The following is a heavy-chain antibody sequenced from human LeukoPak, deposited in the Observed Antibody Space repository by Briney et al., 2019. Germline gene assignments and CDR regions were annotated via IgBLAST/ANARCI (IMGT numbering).Heavy chain of an antibody. J-gene: IGHJ1*01. CDR1: GGSFSGYY. CDR3: ARSSVGALILQH. V-gene: IGHV4-34*01. CDR2: INHSGST. D-gene: IGHD1-26*01. Sequence: SETLSLTCAVYGGSFSGYYWSWIRQPPGKGLEWIGEINHSGSTNYNPSLKSRVTISVDTSKNQFSLKLSSVTAADTAVYYCARSSVGALILQHWGQGTLVTVSS.